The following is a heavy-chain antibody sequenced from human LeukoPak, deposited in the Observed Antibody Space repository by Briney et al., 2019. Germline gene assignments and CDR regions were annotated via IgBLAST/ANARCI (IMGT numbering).Heavy chain of an antibody. CDR2: ISAYNGNT. D-gene: IGHD2-15*01. CDR3: ARGGYCSGGSCYSMSNWFDP. V-gene: IGHV1-18*01. J-gene: IGHJ5*02. Sequence: ASVKVSCKASGYTFTSYGISWVRQAPGQGLEWMGWISAYNGNTNYAQKLQGRVTMTTDTSTSTAYMELRSLRSEDTAVYYCARGGYCSGGSCYSMSNWFDPWGQGTLVTVSS. CDR1: GYTFTSYG.